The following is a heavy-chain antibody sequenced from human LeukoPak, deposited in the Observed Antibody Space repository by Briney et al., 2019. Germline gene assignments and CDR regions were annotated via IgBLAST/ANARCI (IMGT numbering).Heavy chain of an antibody. J-gene: IGHJ4*02. CDR1: GGPISSSY. CDR2: IYYSGST. D-gene: IGHD5-24*01. V-gene: IGHV4-59*01. CDR3: ARGVEMATIVFDY. Sequence: SETLSLTCTVSGGPISSSYWSWIRQPPGKGLDWIGYIYYSGSTSYNPSLQSRVTISVDTSKNQFSLKLSSVTAADTAVYYCARGVEMATIVFDYWGQGTLVTVSS.